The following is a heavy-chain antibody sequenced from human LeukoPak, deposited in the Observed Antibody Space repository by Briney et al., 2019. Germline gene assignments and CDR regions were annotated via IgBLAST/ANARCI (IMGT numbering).Heavy chain of an antibody. CDR3: ARLYHDSRGYYWFDP. J-gene: IGHJ5*02. Sequence: SETLSLTCTVSGGSISSTNYYWGWIRQPPGRGLEWIGSVYYSGCTYSNPSLKSRVTVSVDTSKSQFSLKLPSVTAADTAVYYCARLYHDSRGYYWFDPWGQGTLVTVSS. CDR2: VYYSGCT. V-gene: IGHV4-39*01. CDR1: GGSISSTNYY. D-gene: IGHD3-22*01.